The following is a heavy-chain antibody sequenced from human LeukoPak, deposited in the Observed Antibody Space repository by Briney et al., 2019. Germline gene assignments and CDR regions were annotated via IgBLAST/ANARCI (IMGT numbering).Heavy chain of an antibody. CDR3: ARHATRYSSAPTFDY. Sequence: SETLSLTCTVSGGSISSYYWSWIRQPPGKGLEWIGYIYYSGSTNYNPSLKSRVTISVDTSKNQFSLKLSSVTAADTAVYYCARHATRYSSAPTFDYWGQGTLVTVSS. CDR2: IYYSGST. V-gene: IGHV4-59*08. D-gene: IGHD6-19*01. CDR1: GGSISSYY. J-gene: IGHJ4*02.